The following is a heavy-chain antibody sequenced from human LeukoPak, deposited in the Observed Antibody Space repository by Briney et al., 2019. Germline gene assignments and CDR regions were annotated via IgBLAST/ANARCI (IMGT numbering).Heavy chain of an antibody. Sequence: SETLSLTCTVSGGSISSGGYYWSWIRQPPGKGLEWIGSIFYDGTTYYNPSLKSRLTISIDTSKNQFSLKLNSVTATDTAVYYCARHGSYSAGRSFDYWGQGTLVTVSS. CDR2: IFYDGTT. CDR1: GGSISSGGYY. CDR3: ARHGSYSAGRSFDY. D-gene: IGHD2-21*01. V-gene: IGHV4-39*01. J-gene: IGHJ4*02.